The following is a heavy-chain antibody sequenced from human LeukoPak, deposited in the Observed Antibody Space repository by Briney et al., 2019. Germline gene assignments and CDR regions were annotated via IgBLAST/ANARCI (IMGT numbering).Heavy chain of an antibody. D-gene: IGHD4-23*01. CDR2: IIPIFGTA. V-gene: IGHV1-69*05. Sequence: SVKVSCKASGGTFSSHAISWVRQAPGQGLEWMGGIIPIFGTANYAQKFQGRVTITTDESTSTAYMELSSLRSEDTAVYYCARDYGGIRFYGHYYYYYMDVWGKGTTVTVSS. J-gene: IGHJ6*03. CDR3: ARDYGGIRFYGHYYYYYMDV. CDR1: GGTFSSHA.